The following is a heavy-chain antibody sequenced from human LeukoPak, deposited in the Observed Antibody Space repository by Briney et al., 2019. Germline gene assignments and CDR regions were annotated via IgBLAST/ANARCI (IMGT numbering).Heavy chain of an antibody. CDR2: ISYDGSNK. Sequence: GGSPRLSCAASGFTFSSYGMHWVRQAPGKGLEWVAVISYDGSNKYYADSVKGRFTISRDNSKNTLYLQMNSLRAEDTAVYYCAIPLYGDYGDFNGLDYWGQGTLVTVSS. CDR1: GFTFSSYG. V-gene: IGHV3-30*03. CDR3: AIPLYGDYGDFNGLDY. J-gene: IGHJ4*02. D-gene: IGHD4-17*01.